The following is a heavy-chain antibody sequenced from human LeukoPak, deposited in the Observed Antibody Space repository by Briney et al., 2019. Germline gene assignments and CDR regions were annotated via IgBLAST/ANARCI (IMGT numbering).Heavy chain of an antibody. J-gene: IGHJ6*03. V-gene: IGHV1-69*05. D-gene: IGHD2-15*01. CDR2: IIPIFGTA. CDR3: ARDHQSLGYCSGGSCPGRYYYYYTDV. Sequence: GASVKVSCKASGGTFSSYAISWVRQAPGQGLEWMGRIIPIFGTANYAQKFQGRVTITTDESTSTAYMELSSLRSEDTAVYYCARDHQSLGYCSGGSCPGRYYYYYTDVWGKGTTVTVSS. CDR1: GGTFSSYA.